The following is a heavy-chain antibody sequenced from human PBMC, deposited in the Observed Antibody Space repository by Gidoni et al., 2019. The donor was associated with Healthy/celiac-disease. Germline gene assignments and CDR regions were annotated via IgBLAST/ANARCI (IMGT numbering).Heavy chain of an antibody. Sequence: QLQLQESGPGLVKPSETLSLTCTVSGGSISSSSYYWGWIRQPPGKGLEWIGSIYYSGSTYYNPSLKSRVTISVDTSKNQVSLKLSSVTAADTAVYYCASLQYYYGSGRYYLDYWGQGTLVTVSS. J-gene: IGHJ4*02. V-gene: IGHV4-39*07. CDR2: IYYSGST. CDR3: ASLQYYYGSGRYYLDY. CDR1: GGSISSSSYY. D-gene: IGHD3-10*01.